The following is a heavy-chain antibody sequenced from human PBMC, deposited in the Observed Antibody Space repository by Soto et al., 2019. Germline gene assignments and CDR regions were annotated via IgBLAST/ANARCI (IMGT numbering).Heavy chain of an antibody. V-gene: IGHV3-23*01. CDR1: GFTFSNYA. J-gene: IGHJ4*02. D-gene: IGHD6-19*01. CDR3: AKVPGIAVPYFDY. CDR2: INYGGDSA. Sequence: PGGSLRLSCAASGFTFSNYAMTWARQAPGKGLEWVSTINYGGDSAYYTDSVKGRFTFSRDNSKNTLYLQMNSLRAEDTALYYCAKVPGIAVPYFDYWGQGTLVTVSS.